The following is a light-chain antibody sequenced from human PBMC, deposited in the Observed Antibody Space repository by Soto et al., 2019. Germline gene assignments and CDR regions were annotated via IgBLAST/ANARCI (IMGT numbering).Light chain of an antibody. CDR1: SSDIGPYNY. CDR2: EVT. V-gene: IGLV2-14*01. Sequence: LTQRGSVSGSPGQSITISCIGTSSDIGPYNYVSWYQQHPDKAPKLILYEVTNRPSGASDRFSGSKSGNAAFLTISGLQAEDEADYYCSSYSSSATPYVFGTGTKVTVL. J-gene: IGLJ1*01. CDR3: SSYSSSATPYV.